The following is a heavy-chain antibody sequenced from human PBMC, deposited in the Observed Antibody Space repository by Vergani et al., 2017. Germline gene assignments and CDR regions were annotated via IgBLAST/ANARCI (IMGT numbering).Heavy chain of an antibody. D-gene: IGHD3-10*01. Sequence: EVQLLESGGGLVQPGGSLRLSCAASGFTFRSYAMSWVRQAPGKGLEWVSAISGSGGSTYYADSVKGRFTISRDNSKNTLDLQMNSLRTQDTAVYYCAKSGSVTSGSLQYNFYMDVWGKGTTVTVS. J-gene: IGHJ6*03. CDR3: AKSGSVTSGSLQYNFYMDV. CDR2: ISGSGGST. CDR1: GFTFRSYA. V-gene: IGHV3-23*01.